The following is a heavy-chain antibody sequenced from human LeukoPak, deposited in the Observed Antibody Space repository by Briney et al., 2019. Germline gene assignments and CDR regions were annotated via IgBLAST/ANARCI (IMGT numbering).Heavy chain of an antibody. D-gene: IGHD1-26*01. CDR3: ARTIGGVDNWFDR. J-gene: IGHJ5*02. CDR2: ISSSSSYI. CDR1: GFTFSSYS. V-gene: IGHV3-21*01. Sequence: GGSLRLSCAASGFTFSSYSMNWVRQAPGKGLEWVSSISSSSSYIYYADSVKGRFTISRDNAKNSLYLQMNSLRAEDTAVYYCARTIGGVDNWFDRWGQGTLVTVSS.